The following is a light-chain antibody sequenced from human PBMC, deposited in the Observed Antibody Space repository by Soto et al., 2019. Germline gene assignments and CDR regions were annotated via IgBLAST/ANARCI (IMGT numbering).Light chain of an antibody. Sequence: EIVLTQSPGTLSLSPGERATLSCRASQSVSSSYLAWYQQKPGQAPRLLIYDVSIRATGVPARFSATGSETDFTLTISGLQSGDSAVYFCQQYNNWPFSFGQGTRLEIK. CDR2: DVS. CDR1: QSVSSSY. CDR3: QQYNNWPFS. V-gene: IGKV3-15*01. J-gene: IGKJ5*01.